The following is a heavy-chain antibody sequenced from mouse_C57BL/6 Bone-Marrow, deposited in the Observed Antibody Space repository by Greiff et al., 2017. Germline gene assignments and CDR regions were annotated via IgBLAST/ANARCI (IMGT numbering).Heavy chain of an antibody. CDR2: SDPSDSYT. CDR3: ARGDYDGDWYFDV. Sequence: QVQLQQPGAELVKPGASVKLSCKASGYTFTSYWMQWVKQRPGQGLEWIGESDPSDSYTNYNQKFKGKATLTVDTSSSTAYMQLSSLTSEDSAVYYGARGDYDGDWYFDVWGTGTTVTVSS. CDR1: GYTFTSYW. D-gene: IGHD2-4*01. V-gene: IGHV1-50*01. J-gene: IGHJ1*03.